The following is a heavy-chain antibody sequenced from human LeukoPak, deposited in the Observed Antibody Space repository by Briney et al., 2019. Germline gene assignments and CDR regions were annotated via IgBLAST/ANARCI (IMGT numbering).Heavy chain of an antibody. CDR3: ARQGIYSSGRDPDY. CDR1: GGSISSSIFY. V-gene: IGHV4-39*01. CDR2: IYYSGRT. J-gene: IGHJ4*02. D-gene: IGHD6-19*01. Sequence: SETLSLTCSVSGGSISSSIFYWGWIRQPPGEGLEWIGSIYYSGRTYHNPSLKSRVTISVDTSKNQFSLKLTSVTAADTAVYYCARQGIYSSGRDPDYWGQGTLVTVSS.